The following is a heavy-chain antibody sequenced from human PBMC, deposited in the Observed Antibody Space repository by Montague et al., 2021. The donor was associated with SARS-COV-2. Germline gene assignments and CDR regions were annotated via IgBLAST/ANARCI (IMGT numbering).Heavy chain of an antibody. Sequence: SETLSLTCTVSGDSISSSRYFWSWLRQPPGKGLDWIGSISFSGSTYYNPSLRSRVTISVDTSKNQISLKLSSVTAADTAVYYCASNNSGGWYYFDYWGQGTLVTASS. CDR2: ISFSGST. V-gene: IGHV4-39*01. D-gene: IGHD1-26*01. CDR1: GDSISSSRYF. J-gene: IGHJ4*02. CDR3: ASNNSGGWYYFDY.